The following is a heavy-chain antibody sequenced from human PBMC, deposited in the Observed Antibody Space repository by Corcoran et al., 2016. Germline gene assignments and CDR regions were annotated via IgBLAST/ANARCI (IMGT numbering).Heavy chain of an antibody. D-gene: IGHD1-26*01. Sequence: EVQLVESGGGLVQPGGSLRLSCAASGFTFSSYWMSWVRQAPGKGLEWVANIKQDGSEKYYVDSVKGRFTISRDNAQNSLYLQMNSLRAEDTAVYYCAGGCELLGYYFDYWGQGTLFTVSS. V-gene: IGHV3-7*01. CDR3: AGGCELLGYYFDY. CDR1: GFTFSSYW. J-gene: IGHJ4*02. CDR2: IKQDGSEK.